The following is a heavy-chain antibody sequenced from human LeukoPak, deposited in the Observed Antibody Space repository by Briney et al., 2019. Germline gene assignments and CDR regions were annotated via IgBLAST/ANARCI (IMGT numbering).Heavy chain of an antibody. D-gene: IGHD2-15*01. CDR3: ASDTSGYCSGGSCYYR. CDR2: IMPIFGTA. Sequence: SVKVSCKASGGTFSSYAISWVRQAPGQGLEWMGGIMPIFGTANYAQKFQGRVTITADKSTSTAYMELSSLRSEDTAVYYCASDTSGYCSGGSCYYRWGQGTLVTVSS. CDR1: GGTFSSYA. J-gene: IGHJ4*02. V-gene: IGHV1-69*06.